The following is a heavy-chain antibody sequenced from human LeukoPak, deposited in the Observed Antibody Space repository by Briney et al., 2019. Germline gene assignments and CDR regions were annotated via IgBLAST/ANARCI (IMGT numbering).Heavy chain of an antibody. D-gene: IGHD3-10*01. CDR2: ISSSGSTI. Sequence: GGSLRLSCAASGFTFSDYYMSWIHQAPGKGLEWVSYISSSGSTIYYADSVKGRFTISRDNAKNSLYLQMNSLRAEDTAVYYCARDYYGSGRYGYYYYGMDVWGQETTVTVSS. CDR1: GFTFSDYY. CDR3: ARDYYGSGRYGYYYYGMDV. V-gene: IGHV3-11*01. J-gene: IGHJ6*02.